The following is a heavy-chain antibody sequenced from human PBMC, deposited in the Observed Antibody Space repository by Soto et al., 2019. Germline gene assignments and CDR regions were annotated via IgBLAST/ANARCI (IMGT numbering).Heavy chain of an antibody. CDR3: ARTSAAGKNYSGMDV. D-gene: IGHD6-13*01. V-gene: IGHV5-51*01. CDR2: IYPGDSDT. Sequence: GESLKISCKGSGYSFTSYWIGWVRQMPGKGLEWMGIIYPGDSDTRYSPSFQGQVTISADKSISTAYLQWSSLKASDTAMYYCARTSAAGKNYSGMDVWGQGTTVTAP. CDR1: GYSFTSYW. J-gene: IGHJ6*02.